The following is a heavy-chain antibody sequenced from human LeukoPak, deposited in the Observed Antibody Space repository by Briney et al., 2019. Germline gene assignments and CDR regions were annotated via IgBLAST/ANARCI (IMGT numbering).Heavy chain of an antibody. Sequence: SETLSLTCTVSGGSTSSSSYYWGWIRQPPGKGLEWIGSIYYSGSTYYNPSLKSRVTISVDTSKNQFSLKLSSVTAADTAVYYCARTGIAAAGGWFDPWGQGTLVTVSS. CDR2: IYYSGST. J-gene: IGHJ5*02. CDR3: ARTGIAAAGGWFDP. CDR1: GGSTSSSSYY. D-gene: IGHD6-13*01. V-gene: IGHV4-39*01.